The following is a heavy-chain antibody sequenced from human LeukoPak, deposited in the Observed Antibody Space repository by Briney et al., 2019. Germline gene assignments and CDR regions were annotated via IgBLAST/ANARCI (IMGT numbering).Heavy chain of an antibody. Sequence: SDTLSLTCAVSGYSISSSHWWGWIRQSPGKGLEWIGYIYYSGSTYYNPSLKSRVTMSVDTSKNQFSLKLSSVTAADTAVYYCASRIAAAGLYFDYWGQGTLVTVSS. CDR1: GYSISSSHW. D-gene: IGHD6-13*01. CDR3: ASRIAAAGLYFDY. J-gene: IGHJ4*02. V-gene: IGHV4-28*01. CDR2: IYYSGST.